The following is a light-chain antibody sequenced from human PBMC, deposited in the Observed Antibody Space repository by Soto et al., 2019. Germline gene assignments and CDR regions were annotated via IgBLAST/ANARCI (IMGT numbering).Light chain of an antibody. V-gene: IGKV3-20*01. CDR3: QQYGISPPLT. CDR1: QSVSSSY. Sequence: EIVLTQSPGTLSLSPGERVTLSCRASQSVSSSYLAWYQQRPGQAPRLLIYAASTRATGIPDRFSGSGSGTDFTLTISRLEPEDFAVYYCQQYGISPPLTFGGGTKV. CDR2: AAS. J-gene: IGKJ4*01.